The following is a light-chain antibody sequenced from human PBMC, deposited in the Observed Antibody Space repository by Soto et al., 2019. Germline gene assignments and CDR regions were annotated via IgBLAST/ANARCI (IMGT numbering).Light chain of an antibody. J-gene: IGKJ3*01. CDR2: GAS. CDR3: QQYHDWPPIT. V-gene: IGKV3-15*01. Sequence: EIVMSQSPGTLSLSAGERATVSCRASHSVSSDLAWYQQKPGQAPRLLIYGASTRATDVPARFSGGGSGTEFTLTLSSLQSEDSAIYYCQQYHDWPPITFGPGTKVYIK. CDR1: HSVSSD.